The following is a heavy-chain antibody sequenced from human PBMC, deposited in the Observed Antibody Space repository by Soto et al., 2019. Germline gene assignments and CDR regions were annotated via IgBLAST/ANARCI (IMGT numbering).Heavy chain of an antibody. Sequence: QVQLVQSGAEVKKPGSSVKVSCKASGGTFSSYAISWVRQAPGQGLEWMGGIIPIFGTANYAQKFQGRVTITADESTSTASRGLRSLRSEDTAVYYCARAPYYYNGSGMDVWAKGPRSPSP. CDR2: IIPIFGTA. D-gene: IGHD3-10*01. CDR3: ARAPYYYNGSGMDV. J-gene: IGHJ6*02. V-gene: IGHV1-69*01. CDR1: GGTFSSYA.